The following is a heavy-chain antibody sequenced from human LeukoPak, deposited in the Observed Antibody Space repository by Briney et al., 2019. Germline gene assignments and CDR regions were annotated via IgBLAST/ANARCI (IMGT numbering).Heavy chain of an antibody. CDR1: GFTFSSYA. CDR2: ISYDGSNK. Sequence: PGGSLRLSCAASGFTFSSYAMHWVRQAPGKGLEWVAVISYDGSNKYYADSVKGRFTISRDNSKNTLYLQMNSLRAEDTAVYYCTARGDWNDAWFDPWGQGTLVTVSS. J-gene: IGHJ5*02. D-gene: IGHD1-1*01. CDR3: TARGDWNDAWFDP. V-gene: IGHV3-30-3*02.